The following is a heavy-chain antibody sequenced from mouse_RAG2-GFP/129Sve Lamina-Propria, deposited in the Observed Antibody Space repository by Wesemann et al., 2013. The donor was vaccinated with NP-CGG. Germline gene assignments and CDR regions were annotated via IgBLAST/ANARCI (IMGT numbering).Heavy chain of an antibody. V-gene: IGHV1-26*01. Sequence: EVQLQQSGPELVKPGASVKISCKASGYTFTDYYMNWVKQSHGKSLEWIGDINPNNGGTSYNQKFKGKATLTVDKSSSTAYMELRSLTSEDSAVYFCAREVWYYGRFDYWGQGTTLTVSS. CDR3: AREVWYYGRFDY. D-gene: IGHD1-1*01. J-gene: IGHJ2*01. CDR2: INPNNGGT. CDR1: GYTFTDYY.